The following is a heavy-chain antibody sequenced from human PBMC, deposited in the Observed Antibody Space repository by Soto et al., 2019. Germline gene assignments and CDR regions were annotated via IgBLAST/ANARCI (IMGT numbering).Heavy chain of an antibody. V-gene: IGHV4-59*08. D-gene: IGHD4-17*01. CDR3: ASRLTLATTTGDAFDL. J-gene: IGHJ3*01. Sequence: QVQLQESGPGLVKPSETLSLTCTVSSGSIINYYWSWIRQPPGKGLEWIGFIYYSGSTNYNSFLKSRVTMSVDMSRQQLSLKLNSVTADTAVYYCASRLTLATTTGDAFDLWGQGTMVTVSS. CDR2: IYYSGST. CDR1: SGSIINYY.